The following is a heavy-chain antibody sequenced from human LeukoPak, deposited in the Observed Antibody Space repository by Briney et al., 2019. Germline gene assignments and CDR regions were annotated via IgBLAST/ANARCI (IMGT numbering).Heavy chain of an antibody. CDR2: INHSGST. D-gene: IGHD2-2*01. CDR1: GGSFSGYY. J-gene: IGHJ4*02. V-gene: IGHV4-34*01. CDR3: AGILSSTSSVDY. Sequence: SETLSLTCAVYGGSFSGYYWSWIRQPPGKGLEWIGEINHSGSTNYNPSLKSRVTISVDTSKNHFSLKLSSVTAADTAVYYCAGILSSTSSVDYWGQGTLVTVSS.